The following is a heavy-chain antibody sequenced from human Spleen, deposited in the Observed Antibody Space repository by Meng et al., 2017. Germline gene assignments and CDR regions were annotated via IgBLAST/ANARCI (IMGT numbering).Heavy chain of an antibody. D-gene: IGHD6-6*01. Sequence: LVEAVSEGQTRGGSVKVSCSASLYPFSGFYIHWVRQAPGQGLDWMGWINPNIGGTNSSQKFQGRITMTRDTSINTAYMELSRLRSDDTAVYYCARQYSSSLRIFDYWGQGTLVTVSS. V-gene: IGHV1-2*02. J-gene: IGHJ4*02. CDR2: INPNIGGT. CDR3: ARQYSSSLRIFDY. CDR1: LYPFSGFY.